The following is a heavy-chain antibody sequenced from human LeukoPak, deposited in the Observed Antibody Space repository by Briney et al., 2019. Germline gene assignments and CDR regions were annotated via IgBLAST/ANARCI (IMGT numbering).Heavy chain of an antibody. CDR3: ARISVVSRSGPLDY. J-gene: IGHJ4*02. D-gene: IGHD3-10*01. V-gene: IGHV3-23*01. CDR1: GFTFSSYA. Sequence: PGGSLRLSCAASGFTFSSYAMTWVRQAPGKGLEWVSTIRSGAYTYYSDSVKGRLSISTDNSKNTLYLEMNSLRAEDAAVYYCARISVVSRSGPLDYWGQGTLVTVSS. CDR2: IRSGAYT.